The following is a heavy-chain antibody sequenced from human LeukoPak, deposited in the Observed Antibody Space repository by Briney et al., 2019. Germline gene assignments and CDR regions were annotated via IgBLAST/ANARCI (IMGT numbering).Heavy chain of an antibody. D-gene: IGHD2-15*01. CDR2: INHSGST. CDR1: GGSFSGYY. V-gene: IGHV4-34*01. J-gene: IGHJ5*02. Sequence: SETLSLTCAVYGGSFSGYYWSWIRQPPGKGLEWIGEINHSGSTNYNPSLKSRVTISVDTSKNQFSLKLSSVTAAVTAVYYRARASGGSCYSCYNWFDPWGQGTLVTVSS. CDR3: ARASGGSCYSCYNWFDP.